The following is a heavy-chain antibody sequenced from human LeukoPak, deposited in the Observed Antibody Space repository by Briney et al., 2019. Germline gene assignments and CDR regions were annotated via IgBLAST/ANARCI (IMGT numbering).Heavy chain of an antibody. D-gene: IGHD1-26*01. J-gene: IGHJ4*02. CDR3: AKDRNSGSYFSPFDY. V-gene: IGHV3-23*01. CDR2: ISGSGGST. CDR1: GGTFSSYG. Sequence: SCKASGGTFSSYGMSWVRQAPGKGLDWVSGISGSGGSTYYADSVKGRFTISRDNSKNTLHLQMNSLRAEDTAVYYCAKDRNSGSYFSPFDYWGQGTLVTVSS.